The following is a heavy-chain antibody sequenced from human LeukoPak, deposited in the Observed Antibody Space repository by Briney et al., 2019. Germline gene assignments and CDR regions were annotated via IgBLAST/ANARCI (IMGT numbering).Heavy chain of an antibody. D-gene: IGHD2-15*01. CDR1: GFTFSSYG. CDR3: AKDAVAASYNWFDP. Sequence: PGGSLRLSCAASGFTFSSYGMHWVRQAPGKGLEWVAVISYDGSNKYYADSVKGRFTISRDNSKNTLYLQMNSLRAEDTAVYYCAKDAVAASYNWFDPWGQGTLVTVSS. J-gene: IGHJ5*02. CDR2: ISYDGSNK. V-gene: IGHV3-30*18.